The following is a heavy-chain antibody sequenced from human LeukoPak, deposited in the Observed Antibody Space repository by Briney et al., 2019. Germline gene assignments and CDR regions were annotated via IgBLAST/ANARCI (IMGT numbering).Heavy chain of an antibody. J-gene: IGHJ4*02. CDR2: ISNNGGYT. V-gene: IGHV3-23*01. CDR1: GLTFSSSA. CDR3: AKQLGYCSDGSCYFPY. Sequence: GGSLRLSCAASGLTFSSSAMSWVRQAPGKGLEWVSAISNNGGYTYYADSVQGRFTISRDNSKSTLCLQMNSLRAEDTAVYYCAKQLGYCSDGSCYFPYWGQGTLVTVSS. D-gene: IGHD2-15*01.